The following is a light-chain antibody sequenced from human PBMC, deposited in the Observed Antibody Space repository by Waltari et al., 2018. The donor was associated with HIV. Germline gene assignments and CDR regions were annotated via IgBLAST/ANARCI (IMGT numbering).Light chain of an antibody. CDR2: SNN. CDR1: SSNIGSNS. J-gene: IGLJ1*01. CDR3: AAWDDSLNGPGYV. V-gene: IGLV1-44*01. Sequence: QSVLTQPPSASGNPGQTVIISCSGSSSNIGSNSVNWYQHLPGTAPKLLIYSNNQRPSGVPYRFSGSKSGTSASLAISGLQSEDEADYYCAAWDDSLNGPGYVFGAGTRVTVL.